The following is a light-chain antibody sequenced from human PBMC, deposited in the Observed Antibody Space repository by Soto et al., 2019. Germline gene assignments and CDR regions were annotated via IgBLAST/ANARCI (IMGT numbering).Light chain of an antibody. J-gene: IGKJ4*01. CDR1: QSVSSSY. CDR3: HQYDSSSLT. V-gene: IGKV3-20*01. Sequence: EIVLTQSPGTLSLSPGEIATLSCRASQSVSSSYLAWYQQKPGQAPRLLIYGASSRATGIPDRFSGSGSGTDFTLTISRLEPEDFAVYYCHQYDSSSLTFGGRAKVELK. CDR2: GAS.